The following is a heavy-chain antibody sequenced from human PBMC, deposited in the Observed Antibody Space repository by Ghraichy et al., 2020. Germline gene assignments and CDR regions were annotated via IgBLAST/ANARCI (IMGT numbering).Heavy chain of an antibody. CDR3: ARAMGYYDSSGYFDY. D-gene: IGHD3-22*01. V-gene: IGHV4-61*02. CDR1: GGSISSGSYY. Sequence: SETLSLTCTVSGGSISSGSYYWSWIRQPAGKGLEWIGRIYTSGSTNYNPSLKSRVTISVDTSKNQFSLKLSSVTAADTAVYYCARAMGYYDSSGYFDYWGQGTLVTVSS. CDR2: IYTSGST. J-gene: IGHJ4*02.